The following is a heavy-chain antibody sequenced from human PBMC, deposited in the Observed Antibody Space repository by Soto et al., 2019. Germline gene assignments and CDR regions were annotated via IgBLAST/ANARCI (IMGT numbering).Heavy chain of an antibody. CDR1: GFTFSNAW. D-gene: IGHD2-2*01. J-gene: IGHJ6*02. CDR3: TRSLGDCISTSCPSYYYYGMDV. Sequence: PGGSLRLSCAASGFTFSNAWMTWVRQAPGKGLEWVGRIRSKANSYATAYAASVKGRFTISRDDSKNTAYLQMNSLKTEDTAVYYCTRSLGDCISTSCPSYYYYGMDVWGQGTTVTVSS. CDR2: IRSKANSYAT. V-gene: IGHV3-73*01.